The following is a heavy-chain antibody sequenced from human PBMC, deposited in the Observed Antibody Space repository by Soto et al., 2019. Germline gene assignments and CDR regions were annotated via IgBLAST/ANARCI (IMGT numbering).Heavy chain of an antibody. D-gene: IGHD1-1*01. CDR3: ARDQLEGNWFDP. CDR2: IYHSGST. V-gene: IGHV4-30-2*01. Sequence: QLQLQESGSGLVRPSQTLSLTCAVSGGSISSGGYSWNWIRQPPGKGLEWIGYIYHSGSTLYNPSLKSRGPITVYXSKNQFSLKLSSVTAADTAVYYCARDQLEGNWFDPWGQGTLVTVSS. J-gene: IGHJ5*02. CDR1: GGSISSGGYS.